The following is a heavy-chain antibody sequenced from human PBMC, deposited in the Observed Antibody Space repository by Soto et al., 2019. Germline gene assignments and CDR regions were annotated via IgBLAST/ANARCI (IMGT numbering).Heavy chain of an antibody. D-gene: IGHD5-18*01. CDR3: VRVGSRDAYNYVLDQ. CDR1: GRIFSSFP. Sequence: QVQVVQSGAEVKKPGSSVKISCKASGRIFSSFPTSWVRQVPGQGLEWMGGVISASGSVTYAPKFQGRVTMTAVNSAGIGYMELTSVTSEDTAIYYCVRVGSRDAYNYVLDQWGPGTMVTVSS. CDR2: VISASGSV. J-gene: IGHJ1*01. V-gene: IGHV1-69*06.